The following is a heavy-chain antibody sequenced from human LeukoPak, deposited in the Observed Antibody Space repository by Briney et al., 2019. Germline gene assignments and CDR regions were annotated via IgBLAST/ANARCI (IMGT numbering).Heavy chain of an antibody. J-gene: IGHJ4*02. CDR3: AKDSYYYYDSSGYLDY. D-gene: IGHD3-22*01. Sequence: GGSLRLSCAASGFTFSSYAMSWVRQAPGKGLEWVSAISGSGGSTYYADSVKGRFTISRDNSKNTPYLQMNSLRAEDTAVYYCAKDSYYYYDSSGYLDYWGQGTLVTVSS. CDR2: ISGSGGST. CDR1: GFTFSSYA. V-gene: IGHV3-23*01.